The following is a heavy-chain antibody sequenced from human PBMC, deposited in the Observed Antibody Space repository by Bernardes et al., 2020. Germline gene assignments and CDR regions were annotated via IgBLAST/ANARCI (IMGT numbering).Heavy chain of an antibody. CDR2: INPNSGGT. J-gene: IGHJ5*02. CDR1: GYTFIDYY. Sequence: ASVKVSCQASGYTFIDYYMHWVRQAPGQGLEWMGRINPNSGGTLYEQKFQGRVTMTWDTSVSTAYMDVSRLTSDDMAMYYCARAPRYCYGGTCYNARFDPWGQGTLVTVSS. V-gene: IGHV1-2*06. CDR3: ARAPRYCYGGTCYNARFDP. D-gene: IGHD2-15*01.